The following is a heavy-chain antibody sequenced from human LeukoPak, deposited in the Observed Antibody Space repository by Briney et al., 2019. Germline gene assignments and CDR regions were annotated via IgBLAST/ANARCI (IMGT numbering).Heavy chain of an antibody. J-gene: IGHJ6*02. V-gene: IGHV3-30*04. Sequence: GGSLRLSCAASGFTFSSYAMHWVRQAPGKGLEWVAVISYDGSNKYYADSVKGRFTISRDNSKNTLYLQMNSLRAEDTAVYYCARAYSNYGAYYGMDVWGQGTTVTVSS. CDR1: GFTFSSYA. D-gene: IGHD4-11*01. CDR2: ISYDGSNK. CDR3: ARAYSNYGAYYGMDV.